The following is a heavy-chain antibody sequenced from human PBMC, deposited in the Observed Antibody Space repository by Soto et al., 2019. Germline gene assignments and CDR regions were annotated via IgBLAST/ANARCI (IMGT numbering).Heavy chain of an antibody. CDR1: GFTFNTYD. CDR2: ITTSSAYI. Sequence: EVQLVESGGGLVKPGGSLRLSCAAGGFTFNTYDMNCVRQAPGKGLEWVSSITTSSAYIYYADSLKGRITISRDNAENSLFLQMNSLRAEDTAVYYCVRSGTARLLRHSWFDTWGQGTLVTVFS. J-gene: IGHJ5*02. CDR3: VRSGTARLLRHSWFDT. D-gene: IGHD2-21*01. V-gene: IGHV3-21*01.